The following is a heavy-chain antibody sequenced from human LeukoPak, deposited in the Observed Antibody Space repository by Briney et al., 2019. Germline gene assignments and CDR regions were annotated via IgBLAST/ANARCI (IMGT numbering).Heavy chain of an antibody. V-gene: IGHV3-30*18. Sequence: GGSLRLSCAASGFTFSSYGMHWVRQAPGKGLEWVAVISYDGSNKYYADSVKGRFTISRDNSKNTLYLQMNSLRAEDTAVYYCAKDRTVVYSSSWYYYDYWGQGILVTVSS. CDR2: ISYDGSNK. CDR3: AKDRTVVYSSSWYYYDY. CDR1: GFTFSSYG. D-gene: IGHD6-13*01. J-gene: IGHJ4*02.